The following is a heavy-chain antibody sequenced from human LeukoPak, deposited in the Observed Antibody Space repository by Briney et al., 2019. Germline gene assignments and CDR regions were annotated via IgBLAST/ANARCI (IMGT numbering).Heavy chain of an antibody. D-gene: IGHD6-19*01. J-gene: IGHJ4*02. CDR3: ARVMGQWLVRGSIDY. CDR1: GYSISSGYY. V-gene: IGHV4-38-2*02. Sequence: SETLSLTCTVSGYSISSGYYWGWIRQPPGKGLEWIGEINHSGSTNYNPSLKSRVTISVDTSKNQFSLKLSSVTAADTAVYYCARVMGQWLVRGSIDYWGQGTLVTVSS. CDR2: INHSGST.